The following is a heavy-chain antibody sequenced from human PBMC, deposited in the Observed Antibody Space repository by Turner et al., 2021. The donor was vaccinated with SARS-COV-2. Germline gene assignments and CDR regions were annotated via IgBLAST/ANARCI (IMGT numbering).Heavy chain of an antibody. CDR3: VKDQVSANMKTFEY. J-gene: IGHJ4*02. CDR2: INWSSGTI. D-gene: IGHD2-8*01. CDR1: GFNFGKSA. Sequence: DVQLVESGGGFVQPGRSLRLTCAASGFNFGKSAMHWVRQGPGKGLEWVAGINWSSGTIHYADSAEGRFSISRDNAKNSVYLQMSSLRVEDTAVYYCVKDQVSANMKTFEYWGQGTLVTVSS. V-gene: IGHV3-9*01.